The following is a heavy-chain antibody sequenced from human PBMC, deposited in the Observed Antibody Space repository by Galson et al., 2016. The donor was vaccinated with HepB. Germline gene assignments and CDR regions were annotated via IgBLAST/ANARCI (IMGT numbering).Heavy chain of an antibody. CDR1: GDSVTRNTYY. CDR3: ASPKVGARYTTVDF. CDR2: MYYSGSA. V-gene: IGHV4-39*01. Sequence: SETLSLTCSVSGDSVTRNTYYWGWIRQPPGKGLEWIGSMYYSGSAYYNPSFKSRVTISLDTSKNQFSLKLTSVTAAATAVYYCASPKVGARYTTVDFWGHGTLVTVSS. D-gene: IGHD1-26*01. J-gene: IGHJ4*01.